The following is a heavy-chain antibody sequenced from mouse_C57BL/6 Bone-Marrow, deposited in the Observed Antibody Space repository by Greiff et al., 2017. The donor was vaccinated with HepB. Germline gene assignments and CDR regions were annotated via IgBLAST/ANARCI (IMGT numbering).Heavy chain of an antibody. V-gene: IGHV1-81*01. D-gene: IGHD2-4*01. J-gene: IGHJ3*01. CDR1: GYTFTSYG. CDR2: IYPRSGNT. Sequence: QVHVKQSGAELARPGASVKLSCKASGYTFTSYGISWVKQRTGQGLEWIGEIYPRSGNTYYNEKFKGKATLTADKASSTAYMVLRSLTSEDSAVYFCARKGVYYDYNAWFAYWGQGTLVTVSA. CDR3: ARKGVYYDYNAWFAY.